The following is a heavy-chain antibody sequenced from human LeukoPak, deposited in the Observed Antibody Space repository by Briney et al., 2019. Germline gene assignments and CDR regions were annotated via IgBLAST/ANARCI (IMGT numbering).Heavy chain of an antibody. J-gene: IGHJ4*02. Sequence: GGPLRLSCAASGFTFSNYAMTWVRQAPGKGLEWVSILSDSGVYTYYADSVKGRFTISRDNSNNMLYLQMNSLRAEDTAVYYCAKKAHYDAYAKYFDYWGQGTLVTVSS. D-gene: IGHD4-17*01. CDR3: AKKAHYDAYAKYFDY. V-gene: IGHV3-23*01. CDR2: LSDSGVYT. CDR1: GFTFSNYA.